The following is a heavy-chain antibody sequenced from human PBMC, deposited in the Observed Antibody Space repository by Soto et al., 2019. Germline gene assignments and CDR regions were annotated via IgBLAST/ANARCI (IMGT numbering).Heavy chain of an antibody. D-gene: IGHD2-8*02. CDR2: ISRDGGTK. CDR1: GFTVSTYC. Sequence: QVQLVESGGGVVQPGRSLRLSCAVSGFTVSTYCMHWVRQAPGKWLEWVAVISRDGGTKFYADSVKGRFTISRDNSRNTLFLEMDSLRGDDMAVYYCTGEVASGYWGQGTLVTVSS. V-gene: IGHV3-30*03. J-gene: IGHJ4*02. CDR3: TGEVASGY.